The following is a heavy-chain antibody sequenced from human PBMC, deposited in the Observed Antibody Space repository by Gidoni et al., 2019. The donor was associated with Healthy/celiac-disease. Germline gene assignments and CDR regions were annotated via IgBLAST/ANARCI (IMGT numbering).Heavy chain of an antibody. CDR2: ISYDGSNK. D-gene: IGHD3-22*01. V-gene: IGHV3-30*18. Sequence: QVQLVESGGGVVQPGRSLRLSCAAAGVTFSSYCMPWVRQATGKGLGCVVVISYDGSNKYSAYSVKGRFTISWDNSKNTLYLQMNSLRAEDTAVYYCAKGRVYYYDSIGYYVDRTATDYWGQGTLVTVSS. CDR1: GVTFSSYC. CDR3: AKGRVYYYDSIGYYVDRTATDY. J-gene: IGHJ4*02.